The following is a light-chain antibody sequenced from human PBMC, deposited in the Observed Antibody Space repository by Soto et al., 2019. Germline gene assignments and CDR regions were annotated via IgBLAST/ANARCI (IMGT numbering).Light chain of an antibody. V-gene: IGKV1-9*01. Sequence: IQLTQSPSSLSASVGDRVTITCRASQGISNYLAWYQQKPGKTPRLLIYGATTFQSGVPSRFSGSGSWTDFALTISSVQPEDFATYYCQQLKSYVTFGQGTRLEIK. CDR1: QGISNY. J-gene: IGKJ5*01. CDR2: GAT. CDR3: QQLKSYVT.